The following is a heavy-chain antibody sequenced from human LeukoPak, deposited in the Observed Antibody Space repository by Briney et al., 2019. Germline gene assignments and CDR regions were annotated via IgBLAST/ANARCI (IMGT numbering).Heavy chain of an antibody. CDR1: GYTFTCYY. V-gene: IGHV1-18*04. CDR2: ISAYNGKT. Sequence: ASVKVSCKASGYTFTCYYMHWGRQAPGQGLEWRGGISAYNGKTNYEQKLQGRVTMTTDTAKSTDYMELRSMRVNDKAVYYCARDRAYSYGSHWGQGTLVTVSS. J-gene: IGHJ4*02. CDR3: ARDRAYSYGSH. D-gene: IGHD5-18*01.